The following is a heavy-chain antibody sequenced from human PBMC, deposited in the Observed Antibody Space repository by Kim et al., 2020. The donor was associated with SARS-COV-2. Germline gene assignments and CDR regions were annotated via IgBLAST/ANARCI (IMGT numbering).Heavy chain of an antibody. Sequence: GGSLRLSCAASGFTFSSYGMHWVRQAPGKGLEWVAVISYDGSNKYYADSVKGRFTISRDNSKNTLYLQMNSLRAEDTAVYYCAKALFHYYGSKGSGMDVWGQGTTFTVSS. CDR3: AKALFHYYGSKGSGMDV. V-gene: IGHV3-30*18. CDR2: ISYDGSNK. CDR1: GFTFSSYG. J-gene: IGHJ6*02. D-gene: IGHD3-10*01.